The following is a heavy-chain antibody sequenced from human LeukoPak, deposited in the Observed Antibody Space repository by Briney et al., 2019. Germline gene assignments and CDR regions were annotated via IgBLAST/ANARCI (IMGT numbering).Heavy chain of an antibody. CDR3: ARGRRYCSSTSCYTQKAYYFDY. V-gene: IGHV4-61*02. CDR1: GGSISSGSYY. J-gene: IGHJ4*02. CDR2: IYTSGST. Sequence: SQTLSLTCTVSGGSISSGSYYWSWIRQPAGKGLEWIGRIYTSGSTNYNPSLKSRVTISVDTSKNQFSLKLSSVTAADTAVYYCARGRRYCSSTSCYTQKAYYFDYWGQGTLVTVSS. D-gene: IGHD2-2*02.